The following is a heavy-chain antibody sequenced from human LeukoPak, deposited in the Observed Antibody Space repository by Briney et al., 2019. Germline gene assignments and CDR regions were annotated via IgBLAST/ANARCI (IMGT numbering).Heavy chain of an antibody. J-gene: IGHJ3*02. D-gene: IGHD3-22*01. CDR2: FDPEDGET. Sequence: ASVKVSCKVSGYTLTELSMHWVRQAPGKGLEWMGGFDPEDGETIYAQKFQGRVTMTEDTSTDTAYMELSSLRSEDTAVYYCATDLLTMIVVAERAFDIWGQGTMVTVSS. V-gene: IGHV1-24*01. CDR1: GYTLTELS. CDR3: ATDLLTMIVVAERAFDI.